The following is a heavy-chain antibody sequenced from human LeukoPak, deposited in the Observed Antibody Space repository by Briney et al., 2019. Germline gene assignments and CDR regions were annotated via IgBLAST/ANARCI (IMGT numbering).Heavy chain of an antibody. Sequence: ASVKVSCKASGYTFTGYYMHWVRQAPGQGLEWMGWINPNSGGTNYAQKFQGWVTMTRDTSISTAYMELSRLRSDDTAVYYCARTGLSSWYNPYYYGMDVWGQGTTVTVS. CDR1: GYTFTGYY. V-gene: IGHV1-2*04. J-gene: IGHJ6*02. CDR3: ARTGLSSWYNPYYYGMDV. CDR2: INPNSGGT. D-gene: IGHD6-13*01.